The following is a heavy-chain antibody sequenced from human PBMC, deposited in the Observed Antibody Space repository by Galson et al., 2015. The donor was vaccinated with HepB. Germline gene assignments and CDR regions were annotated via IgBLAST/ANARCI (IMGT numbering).Heavy chain of an antibody. CDR1: GFSFSHSG. J-gene: IGHJ4*02. CDR3: AKDFDFWSDYFRGILDY. Sequence: SLRLSCAASGFSFSHSGMYWVRQAPGKGLEWVAFILYDGSKAYYADFVKGRFTISRDNSKSRLYLQMNSLRAEDTAVYYCAKDFDFWSDYFRGILDYWGQGTLVTVSS. CDR2: ILYDGSKA. V-gene: IGHV3-30*18. D-gene: IGHD3-3*01.